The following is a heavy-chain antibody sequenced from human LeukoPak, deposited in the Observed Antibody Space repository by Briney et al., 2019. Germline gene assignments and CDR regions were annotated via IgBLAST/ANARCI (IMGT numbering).Heavy chain of an antibody. Sequence: ETLSLTCTVSGGSISSYYWSWVRQPPGKGLEWVADIKQEGSEKYYADSVKGRFTISRDDAKNSLYLEMSSLRAEDTAVYYCATRYYHDTSGYSFDNWGQGTLVAVS. V-gene: IGHV3-7*01. CDR1: GGSISSYY. CDR3: ATRYYHDTSGYSFDN. D-gene: IGHD3-22*01. J-gene: IGHJ4*02. CDR2: IKQEGSEK.